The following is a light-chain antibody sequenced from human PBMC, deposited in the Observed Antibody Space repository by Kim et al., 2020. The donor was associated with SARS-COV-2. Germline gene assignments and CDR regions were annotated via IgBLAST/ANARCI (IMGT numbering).Light chain of an antibody. CDR2: GNS. V-gene: IGLV1-40*01. CDR3: QSYDSSLSGSVV. Sequence: QSVLTQPPSVSGAPGQRVTISCTGSSSNIGAGYDVHWYQQLPGTAPKLLIYGNSNRPSGVPDRFSGSESGTSASLAITGLQAEDEADYYYQSYDSSLSGSVVFGGGTQLTVL. CDR1: SSNIGAGYD. J-gene: IGLJ2*01.